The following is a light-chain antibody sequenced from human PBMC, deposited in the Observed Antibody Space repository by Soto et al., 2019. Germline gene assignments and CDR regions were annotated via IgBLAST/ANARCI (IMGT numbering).Light chain of an antibody. J-gene: IGKJ1*01. CDR3: QQYNNWRRT. CDR1: QSVSSN. V-gene: IGKV3-15*01. CDR2: GAS. Sequence: IVMTQSPATLSVSPGERDTLSCRASQSVSSNLAWYQQKPGQAPRLLIYGASTRATGIPARFSGSGSGTEFTLTISSLQSEDFAVYYCQQYNNWRRTFGQGTKVDIK.